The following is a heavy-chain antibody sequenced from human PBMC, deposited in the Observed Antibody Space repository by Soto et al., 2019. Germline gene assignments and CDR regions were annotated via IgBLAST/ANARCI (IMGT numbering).Heavy chain of an antibody. V-gene: IGHV3-30-3*01. CDR1: GFTSSSYV. J-gene: IGHJ4*02. CDR3: VRATYFSDSSGYTRCLDY. CDR2: ISFDGSKK. Sequence: TGGSLRLSCEGSGFTSSSYVMHWVRQAPGKGLEWVALISFDGSKKNYADSVKGRFTISRDNSKNMMYLQMNSLRPEDTAVYYCVRATYFSDSSGYTRCLDYWGQGT. D-gene: IGHD3-22*01.